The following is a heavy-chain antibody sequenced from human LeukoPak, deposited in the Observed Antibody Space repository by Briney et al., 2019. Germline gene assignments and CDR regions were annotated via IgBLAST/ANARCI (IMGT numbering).Heavy chain of an antibody. CDR2: IYTSGST. J-gene: IGHJ3*02. CDR1: GSISGYY. D-gene: IGHD2-2*01. Sequence: SETLSLTCTVSGSISGYYWSWIRQPPGKGLEWIGYIYTSGSTNYNPSLESRVTISVDTSKNQFSLDLSSVTAADTAVYYCAGQKWTSTSCLTKNAFDIWGQGTMVTVSS. V-gene: IGHV4-4*09. CDR3: AGQKWTSTSCLTKNAFDI.